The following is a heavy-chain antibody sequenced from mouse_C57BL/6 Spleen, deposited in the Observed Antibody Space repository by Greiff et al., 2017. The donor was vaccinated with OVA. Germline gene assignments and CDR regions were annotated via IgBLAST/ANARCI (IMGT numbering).Heavy chain of an antibody. CDR3: ARTRPYGSSTPLGFDV. Sequence: EVQLQQSGPVLVKPGASVKMSCKASGYTFTDYYMNWVKQSHGKSLEWIGVINPYNGGTSYNQKFKGKATLTVDKSSSTAYMELNSLTSEDSAVYYCARTRPYGSSTPLGFDVWGTGTTVTVSS. D-gene: IGHD1-1*01. J-gene: IGHJ1*03. V-gene: IGHV1-19*01. CDR2: INPYNGGT. CDR1: GYTFTDYY.